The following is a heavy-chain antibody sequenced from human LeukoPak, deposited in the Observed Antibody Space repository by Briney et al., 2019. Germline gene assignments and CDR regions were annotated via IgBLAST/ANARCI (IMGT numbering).Heavy chain of an antibody. CDR2: ISSSSSTI. CDR1: GFTFSSYS. CDR3: ARDTPYSGNDY. D-gene: IGHD1-26*01. Sequence: GGSLRLSCAASGFTFSSYSMNWVRQAPGKGLEWVSYISSSSSTIYYADSVKGRFTISRDNAKNSLYLQMNSLRAEDTAVYYCARDTPYSGNDYWGQGTLVTVSS. J-gene: IGHJ4*02. V-gene: IGHV3-48*01.